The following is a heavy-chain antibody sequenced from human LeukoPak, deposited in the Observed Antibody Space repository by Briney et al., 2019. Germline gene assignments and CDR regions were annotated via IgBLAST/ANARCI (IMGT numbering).Heavy chain of an antibody. CDR2: INYSGST. D-gene: IGHD3-16*01. Sequence: SETLSLTCTVSGGSISSHYWSWIRQPPGKGLEWIGSINYSGSTNYNPSLKSRVTISVNTSKNQFPLKLSSVTAADTAVYYCARVIPPTYFDYWGQGTLVTVSS. V-gene: IGHV4-59*11. CDR1: GGSISSHY. J-gene: IGHJ4*02. CDR3: ARVIPPTYFDY.